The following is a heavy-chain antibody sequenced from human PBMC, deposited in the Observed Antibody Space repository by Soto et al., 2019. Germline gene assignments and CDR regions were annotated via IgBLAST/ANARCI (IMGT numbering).Heavy chain of an antibody. CDR3: ARQTKDKAMAPYYYYYGMDV. CDR2: IYYSGST. V-gene: IGHV4-31*02. Sequence: PSETMCLTNSVSDGTISSGCYYWSWIRQHPGKGLEWIGYIYYSGSTYYNPSLKSRVTISVDTSKNQFSLKLSSVTAADTAVYYYARQTKDKAMAPYYYYYGMDVWGQGTTVTVSS. J-gene: IGHJ6*02. D-gene: IGHD5-18*01. CDR1: DGTISSGCYY.